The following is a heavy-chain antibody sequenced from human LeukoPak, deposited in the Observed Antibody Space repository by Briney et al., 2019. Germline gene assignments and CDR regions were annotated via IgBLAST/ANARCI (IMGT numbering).Heavy chain of an antibody. CDR1: GDSINTYS. Sequence: ASETLSLTCTVSGDSINTYSWNWIRQPPGKGLEWIGYIHFTGSTNYSPSLRSRVTISVGTSKKQISLRLNSVTAADTAVYYCAAGSQGEDYSGDDSPDQYYVMDAWGQGTTVTVSS. CDR2: IHFTGST. D-gene: IGHD5-12*01. J-gene: IGHJ6*02. CDR3: AAGSQGEDYSGDDSPDQYYVMDA. V-gene: IGHV4-59*01.